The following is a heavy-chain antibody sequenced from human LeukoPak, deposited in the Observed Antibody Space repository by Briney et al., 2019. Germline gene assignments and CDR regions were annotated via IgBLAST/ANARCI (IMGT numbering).Heavy chain of an antibody. CDR1: GFTFSSYG. CDR2: ISYDGSNK. V-gene: IGHV3-30*18. J-gene: IGHJ3*02. D-gene: IGHD4-23*01. CDR3: ANTVSNYGGAFDI. Sequence: GSSLRLSCAASGFTFSSYGMHWVRQAPGKGLEWVAVISYDGSNKYYADSVEGRFTISRDNSKNTLYLQMNSLRAEDTAVYYCANTVSNYGGAFDIWGQGTMVTVSS.